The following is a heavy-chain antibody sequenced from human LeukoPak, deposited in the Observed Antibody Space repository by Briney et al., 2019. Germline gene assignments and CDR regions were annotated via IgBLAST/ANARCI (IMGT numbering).Heavy chain of an antibody. CDR3: ARGSGYYQSDDAFDI. D-gene: IGHD3-3*01. Sequence: SETLSLTCTVSGGSISSHYWSWIRQPPGKGLEWIGYIYYSGSTNYNPSLKSRVTISVDTSKNQFSLRLSSVTAADTAVYYCARGSGYYQSDDAFDIWGQGTMVTVPS. V-gene: IGHV4-59*11. CDR2: IYYSGST. CDR1: GGSISSHY. J-gene: IGHJ3*02.